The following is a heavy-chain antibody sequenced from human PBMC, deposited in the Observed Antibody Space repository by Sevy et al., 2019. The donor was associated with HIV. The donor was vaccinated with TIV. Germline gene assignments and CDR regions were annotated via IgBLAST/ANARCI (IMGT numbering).Heavy chain of an antibody. V-gene: IGHV1-18*01. D-gene: IGHD3-22*01. Sequence: ASVKVSCKASGYTFTSYGISWVRQAPGQGLEWMGWISAYNGNTNYAQKLQGRVTMTTDTSTSTAYMGLRGLGSDDTAVYYCARDLSSYYYDSSGPGALFDYWGQGTLVTVSS. J-gene: IGHJ4*02. CDR2: ISAYNGNT. CDR1: GYTFTSYG. CDR3: ARDLSSYYYDSSGPGALFDY.